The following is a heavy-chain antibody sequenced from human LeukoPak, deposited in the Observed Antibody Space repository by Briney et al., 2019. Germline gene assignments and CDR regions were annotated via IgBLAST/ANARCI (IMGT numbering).Heavy chain of an antibody. J-gene: IGHJ5*02. Sequence: GGSLRLSCAASGFTFSSYWMSWVRQAPGKGLEWVAVISYDGSNKYYADSVKGRFTISRDNSKNTLYLQMNSLRAEDTAVYYCARLGIAAAGTSWGQGTLVTVSS. D-gene: IGHD6-13*01. CDR1: GFTFSSYW. V-gene: IGHV3-30-3*01. CDR3: ARLGIAAAGTS. CDR2: ISYDGSNK.